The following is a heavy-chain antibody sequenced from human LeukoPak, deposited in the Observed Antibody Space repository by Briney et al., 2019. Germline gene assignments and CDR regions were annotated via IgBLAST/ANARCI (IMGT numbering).Heavy chain of an antibody. CDR3: AKDSVKVTTVRRVPHYMDV. J-gene: IGHJ6*03. Sequence: GGSLRLSCAASGFTFRSYGMHWVRQAPGKGLEWVAFIRYDGNNKYYADSVKGRFTISRDNSKNTLYLQMNSLRAEDTAVYYCAKDSVKVTTVRRVPHYMDVWGKGTTVTISS. CDR2: IRYDGNNK. CDR1: GFTFRSYG. D-gene: IGHD4-17*01. V-gene: IGHV3-30*02.